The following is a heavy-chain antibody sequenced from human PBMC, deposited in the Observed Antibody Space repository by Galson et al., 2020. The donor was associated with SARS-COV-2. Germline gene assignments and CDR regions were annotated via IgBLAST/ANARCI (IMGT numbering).Heavy chain of an antibody. CDR3: ARTWITGTTSRTFDY. J-gene: IGHJ4*02. V-gene: IGHV2-70*11. CDR2: IDWDGDK. D-gene: IGHD1-1*01. Sequence: SGPTLVKSTQTLTLTCTFSGFSLSTSGMCVSWIRQPPGKALEWLARIDWDGDKHYNTSLKTRFTISKDTSKNRVVLTMTNMDPVDTATYYCARTWITGTTSRTFDYWGQGTLVTVSS. CDR1: GFSLSTSGMC.